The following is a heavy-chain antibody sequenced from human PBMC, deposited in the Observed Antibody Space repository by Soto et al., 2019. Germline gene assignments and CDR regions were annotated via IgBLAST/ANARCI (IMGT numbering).Heavy chain of an antibody. V-gene: IGHV4-59*01. Sequence: SEILSLTCPVSGCSISSYYWSWIRQPPGKGLEWIGYIYYSGSTNYNPSLKSRVTISVDTSKNQFSLKLSSVTAADTAVYYCARGGIAAAGPGDFDYWGQGTLVTVSS. D-gene: IGHD6-13*01. CDR1: GCSISSYY. CDR2: IYYSGST. CDR3: ARGGIAAAGPGDFDY. J-gene: IGHJ4*02.